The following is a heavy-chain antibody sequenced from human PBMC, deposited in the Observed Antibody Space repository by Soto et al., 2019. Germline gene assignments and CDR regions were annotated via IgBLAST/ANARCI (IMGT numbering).Heavy chain of an antibody. J-gene: IGHJ4*02. D-gene: IGHD3-3*01. CDR2: IWYDGSNK. CDR1: GFTFSSYG. V-gene: IGHV3-33*01. CDR3: AGDSDFWSGYPAGIDY. Sequence: QVQLVESGGGVVQPGRSLRLSCAASGFTFSSYGMHWVRQAPGKGLEWVAVIWYDGSNKYYADSVKGRFTISRDNSKNTLYLQMNSLRAEDTAVYYCAGDSDFWSGYPAGIDYWGQGTLVTVSS.